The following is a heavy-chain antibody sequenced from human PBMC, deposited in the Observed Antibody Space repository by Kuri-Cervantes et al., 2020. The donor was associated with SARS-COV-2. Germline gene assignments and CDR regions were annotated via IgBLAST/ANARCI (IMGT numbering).Heavy chain of an antibody. CDR1: GGSISSYY. CDR3: ARWNYDFWSGYYYPLIDY. CDR2: IYTSGST. Sequence: SETLSLTCTVSGGSISSYYWSWIRQPPGKGLEWIGYIYTSGSTNYNPSLKSRVTISVDTSKNQFSLKLSSVTAADTAVYYCARWNYDFWSGYYYPLIDYWGQGTLVTVSS. J-gene: IGHJ4*02. D-gene: IGHD3-3*01. V-gene: IGHV4-4*09.